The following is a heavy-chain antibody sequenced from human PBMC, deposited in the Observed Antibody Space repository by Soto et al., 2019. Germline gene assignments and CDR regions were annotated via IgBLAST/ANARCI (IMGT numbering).Heavy chain of an antibody. CDR3: AREGSYYFDGRIDY. CDR1: EYTFANHF. J-gene: IGHJ4*02. D-gene: IGHD3-10*01. CDR2: VNPSGGPT. Sequence: QVRLVQSGAEVKKPGDSVSVSCKAPEYTFANHFIHWVRQAPGQGLEWMGIVNPSGGPTRYTQKFQGRVTMTRDTSTSTVYMVLSSLTSAETAVYYCAREGSYYFDGRIDYWGQGTLVTVSS. V-gene: IGHV1-46*01.